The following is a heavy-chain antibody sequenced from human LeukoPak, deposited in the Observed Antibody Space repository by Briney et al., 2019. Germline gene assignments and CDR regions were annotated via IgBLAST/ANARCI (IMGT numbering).Heavy chain of an antibody. CDR3: ARGRLWFGEYGGYYFDY. CDR2: MNPNSGNT. D-gene: IGHD3-10*01. CDR1: VYTFTSYD. V-gene: IGHV1-8*01. J-gene: IGHJ4*02. Sequence: ASVKVSCMASVYTFTSYDINWVRQATGQGLEWMGWMNPNSGNTGYAQKFQGRVTMTRNTSISTAYMELSSLRSEDTAVYYCARGRLWFGEYGGYYFDYWGQGTLVTVSS.